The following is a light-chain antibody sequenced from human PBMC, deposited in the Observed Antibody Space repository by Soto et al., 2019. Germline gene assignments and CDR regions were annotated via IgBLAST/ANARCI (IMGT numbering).Light chain of an antibody. CDR1: SSDVGRFNL. CDR2: EGS. CDR3: CSYAGSSTLV. V-gene: IGLV2-23*01. J-gene: IGLJ2*01. Sequence: QSVLTQPASVSGSPGQSITISCTGTSSDVGRFNLVSWYQQHPGKAPKLMIYEGSQRPSGVSNRFSGSKSGSTASLTISGLQAEDEADYYCCSYAGSSTLVFGGGTKLTVL.